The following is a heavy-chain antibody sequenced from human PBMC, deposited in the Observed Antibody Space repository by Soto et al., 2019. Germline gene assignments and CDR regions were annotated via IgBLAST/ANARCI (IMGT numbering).Heavy chain of an antibody. CDR3: VRGATKAQFDD. CDR2: IYYSGAT. CDR1: GDSITHFY. D-gene: IGHD3-16*01. Sequence: QVQLQESGPGLVKPSETLSLTCSVSGDSITHFYFTWIRQPPGKGLEWIGYIYYSGATNYNPSLKSRVTISKNQFSMNLSSVTAADTAVYYCVRGATKAQFDDWGQGILVTVSS. V-gene: IGHV4-59*01. J-gene: IGHJ4*02.